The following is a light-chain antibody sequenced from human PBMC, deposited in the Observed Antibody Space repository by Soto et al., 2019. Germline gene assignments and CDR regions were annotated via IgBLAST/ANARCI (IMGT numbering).Light chain of an antibody. Sequence: QSALTQPASVSGSPGQSITISCTGTSSDVGGYNYVSWYQQQSGKAPKLMIHEVSNRPSGVSNRFSGSKSGNTASLTISGLQAEDEADYYCSSHKSSRAYVFGIGAKVTVL. V-gene: IGLV2-14*01. J-gene: IGLJ1*01. CDR2: EVS. CDR3: SSHKSSRAYV. CDR1: SSDVGGYNY.